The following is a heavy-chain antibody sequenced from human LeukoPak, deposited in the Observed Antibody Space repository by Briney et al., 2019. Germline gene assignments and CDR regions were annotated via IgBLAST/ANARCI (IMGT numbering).Heavy chain of an antibody. CDR3: ARATDDEFYLYYGMDV. Sequence: PSETLSLTCAVYGGSFSGYYWSWIRQPPGRGLEWIGEISQSGSTNYNPSLKSRITMSVDTSKNQFSLQLRSMTAADTAVYFCARATDDEFYLYYGMDVWGQGTTVTVSS. CDR1: GGSFSGYY. CDR2: ISQSGST. J-gene: IGHJ6*02. V-gene: IGHV4-34*01. D-gene: IGHD3-16*01.